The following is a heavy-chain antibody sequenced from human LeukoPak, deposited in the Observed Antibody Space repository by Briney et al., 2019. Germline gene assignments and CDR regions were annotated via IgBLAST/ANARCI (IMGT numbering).Heavy chain of an antibody. V-gene: IGHV3-48*04. J-gene: IGHJ3*02. CDR3: ARWVDYDAFDI. CDR1: GFTFTSYS. Sequence: GGSLRLSCAASGFTFTSYSMNWVRQAPGKGLEWVSYISSSGSTIYYADSVKGRFTISRDNAKNSLYLQMNSLRAEDTAVYYCARWVDYDAFDIWGQGTMVTVSS. D-gene: IGHD5-12*01. CDR2: ISSSGSTI.